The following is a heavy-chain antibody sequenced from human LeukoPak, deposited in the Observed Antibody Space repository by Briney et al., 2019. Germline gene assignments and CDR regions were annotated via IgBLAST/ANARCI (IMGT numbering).Heavy chain of an antibody. V-gene: IGHV3-48*03. D-gene: IGHD4-17*01. CDR2: ITASGSTI. J-gene: IGHJ4*02. Sequence: GGSLRLSCVASGFTFSTYEMNWVRQAPGKGLEWSSYITASGSTIYYADSVKGRFTISRDNAKNSLYLQMNSLRAEDTAVYYCARSYPCGDSRNFDYWGQGALVTVSS. CDR1: GFTFSTYE. CDR3: ARSYPCGDSRNFDY.